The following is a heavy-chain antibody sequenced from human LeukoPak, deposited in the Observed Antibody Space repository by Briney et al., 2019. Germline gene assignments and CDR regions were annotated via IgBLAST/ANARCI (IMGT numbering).Heavy chain of an antibody. CDR2: IYYSGST. J-gene: IGHJ4*02. V-gene: IGHV4-39*01. Sequence: PSETLSLTCTVSGGSISSYYWGWIRQPPGKGLEWIGSIYYSGSTYYNPSLKSRVTISVDTSKNQFSLKLSSVTAADTAVYYCASYDFWSERGCYWGQGTLVTVSS. CDR1: GGSISSYY. CDR3: ASYDFWSERGCY. D-gene: IGHD3-3*01.